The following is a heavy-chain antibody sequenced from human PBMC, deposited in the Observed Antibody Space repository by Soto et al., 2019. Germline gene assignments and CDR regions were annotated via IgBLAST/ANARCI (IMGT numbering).Heavy chain of an antibody. CDR3: ARLYCSSTSCYGYFDY. Sequence: QVQLQESGQGLVKPSQTLSLTCTVSGGSISSGGYYWSWIRQHPGKGLEWIGYIYYSGSTYYNPSLKSRVTISVDTSKNQFSLKLSSVTAADTAVYYCARLYCSSTSCYGYFDYWGQGTLVTVSS. V-gene: IGHV4-31*03. CDR2: IYYSGST. J-gene: IGHJ4*02. D-gene: IGHD2-2*01. CDR1: GGSISSGGYY.